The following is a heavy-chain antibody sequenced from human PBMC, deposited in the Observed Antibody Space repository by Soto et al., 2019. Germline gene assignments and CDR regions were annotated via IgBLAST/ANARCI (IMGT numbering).Heavy chain of an antibody. D-gene: IGHD5-18*01. Sequence: GASVKVSCKASGYTFYSHSISWVRQAPGQGLEWMGRISADNSNTKYAQKFRGRVTMTTDTSTSTVYMELRNLRSDDTAVYYCARCIQQDYYYGMDVWRSGPPVIVSS. CDR3: ARCIQQDYYYGMDV. CDR2: ISADNSNT. J-gene: IGHJ6*01. V-gene: IGHV1-18*01. CDR1: GYTFYSHS.